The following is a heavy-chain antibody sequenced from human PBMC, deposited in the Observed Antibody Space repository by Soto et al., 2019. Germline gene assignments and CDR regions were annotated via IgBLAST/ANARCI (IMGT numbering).Heavy chain of an antibody. D-gene: IGHD6-13*01. V-gene: IGHV4-39*01. CDR2: IYYSGST. J-gene: IGHJ2*01. CDR3: ASLYSSSWY. CDR1: GVSISSSRYY. Sequence: PEILSLPCSVSGVSISSSRYYWGWLRLPTGKGLKWIGSIYYSGSTYYHPSLRSRGAISVDTSKKQFSLKLSSVTATDTAVYYCASLYSSSWY.